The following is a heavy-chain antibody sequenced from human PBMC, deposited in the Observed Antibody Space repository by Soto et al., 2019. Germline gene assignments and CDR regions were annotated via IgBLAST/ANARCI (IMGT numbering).Heavy chain of an antibody. Sequence: EVQLVESGGGLVQPGGSLRLSCAASGFTFSSDSMNWVRQAPGKGMEWVSYISSSSSTIYYADSVKGRFTISRDNAKNSLYLQMNSLRDEDTAVYYCARDPAEGYSYGYFDYWGQGTLVTVSS. CDR2: ISSSSSTI. CDR3: ARDPAEGYSYGYFDY. CDR1: GFTFSSDS. V-gene: IGHV3-48*02. J-gene: IGHJ4*02. D-gene: IGHD5-18*01.